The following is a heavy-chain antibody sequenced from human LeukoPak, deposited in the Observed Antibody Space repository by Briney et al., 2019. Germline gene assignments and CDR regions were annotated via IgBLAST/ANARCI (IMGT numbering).Heavy chain of an antibody. CDR3: VSSSWAFDF. CDR2: IYHSGRT. J-gene: IGHJ4*02. Sequence: SETLSLTCIVSSGSISSSPYYWGWVRQPPGKGPEWIGSIYHSGRTYYNPSLKSRVTIAVDTSKNQFSLRVTSVTAADTAVYYCVSSSWAFDFWGQGTLVSVSS. D-gene: IGHD6-13*01. V-gene: IGHV4-39*01. CDR1: SGSISSSPYY.